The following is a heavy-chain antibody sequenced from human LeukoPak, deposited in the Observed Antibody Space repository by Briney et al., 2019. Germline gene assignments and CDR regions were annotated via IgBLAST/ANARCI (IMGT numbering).Heavy chain of an antibody. Sequence: PSETLSLTRTVSGGSISSSSYYWGWIRQPPGKGLEWIGSIYYSGSTYYNPSLKSRVTISVDTSKNQFSLKLSSVTAADTAVYYCASPKWELRGFDPWGQGTLVTVSS. D-gene: IGHD1-26*01. CDR1: GGSISSSSYY. CDR2: IYYSGST. CDR3: ASPKWELRGFDP. V-gene: IGHV4-39*01. J-gene: IGHJ5*02.